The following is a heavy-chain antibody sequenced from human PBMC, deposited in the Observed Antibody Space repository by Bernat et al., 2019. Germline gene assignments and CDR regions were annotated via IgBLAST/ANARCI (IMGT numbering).Heavy chain of an antibody. J-gene: IGHJ4*02. CDR3: ARAAGDGRHSFEY. V-gene: IGHV3-48*02. CDR1: GFTFSLYS. Sequence: VQLVESGGDLVQPGGSLRLSCAASGFTFSLYSMNWLRQAPGKVLEWISYISGSSTTIYYADSVKGRYTISRDNANNSLNLQMNSLRDEDTAVYYCARAAGDGRHSFEYWGQGTLVTVSS. CDR2: ISGSSTTI. D-gene: IGHD2-21*01.